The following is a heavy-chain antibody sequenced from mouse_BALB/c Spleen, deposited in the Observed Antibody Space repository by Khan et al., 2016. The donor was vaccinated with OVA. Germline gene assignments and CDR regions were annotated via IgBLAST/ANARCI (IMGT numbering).Heavy chain of an antibody. D-gene: IGHD2-14*01. Sequence: QVQLVQSGPELKKPGETVRISCKASGYTFTTAGIQWVQKMPGKGLKWIGWINTHSGVPKYAEDFKGRFAFSLEISVKTAYLKITNLKKEDTATYFWAAGGSSYYRNDGGAREYWGQGTSVTVSS. CDR1: GYTFTTAG. CDR3: AAGGSSYYRNDGGAREY. CDR2: INTHSGVP. J-gene: IGHJ4*01. V-gene: IGHV9-4*02.